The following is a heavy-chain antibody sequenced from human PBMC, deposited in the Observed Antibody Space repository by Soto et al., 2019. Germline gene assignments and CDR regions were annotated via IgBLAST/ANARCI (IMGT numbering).Heavy chain of an antibody. CDR3: ARDQWFTMIVVSRTGAFDI. CDR1: GYTFTSYG. J-gene: IGHJ3*02. CDR2: ISAYNGNT. Sequence: ASVKVSCKASGYTFTSYGICWVRQAPGQGLEWMGWISAYNGNTNYAQKLQGRVTMTTDTSTSTAYMELRSLRSDDTAVYYCARDQWFTMIVVSRTGAFDIWGQGTMVTVSS. D-gene: IGHD3-22*01. V-gene: IGHV1-18*01.